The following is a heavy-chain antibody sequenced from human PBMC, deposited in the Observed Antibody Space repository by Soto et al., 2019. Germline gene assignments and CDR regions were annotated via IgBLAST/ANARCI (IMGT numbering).Heavy chain of an antibody. CDR3: ARGPMTRFGDLYWFDP. CDR2: IYYSGST. J-gene: IGHJ5*02. V-gene: IGHV4-30-4*01. D-gene: IGHD3-10*01. Sequence: SETLSLTCTVSGGSISSGDYYWSWIRQPPGKGLEWIGYIYYSGSTYYNPSLKSRVTISVDTSKNQFSLKLSSVTAADTAVYYCARGPMTRFGDLYWFDPWGQGTLVTVSS. CDR1: GGSISSGDYY.